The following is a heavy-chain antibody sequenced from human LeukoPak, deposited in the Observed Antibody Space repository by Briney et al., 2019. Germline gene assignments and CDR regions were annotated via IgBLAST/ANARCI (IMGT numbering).Heavy chain of an antibody. CDR3: AKGHCSGGSCYSWAYYYYGMDV. CDR2: ISGSGGST. J-gene: IGHJ6*02. Sequence: GGSLRLSCAASGFTFSSYAMSWVRQAPGKGLEWVSAISGSGGSTYYADSVKGRFTISRDNSKNTLYLQMNSLRAEDTAVYYCAKGHCSGGSCYSWAYYYYGMDVWGQGTTVTVSS. CDR1: GFTFSSYA. D-gene: IGHD2-15*01. V-gene: IGHV3-23*01.